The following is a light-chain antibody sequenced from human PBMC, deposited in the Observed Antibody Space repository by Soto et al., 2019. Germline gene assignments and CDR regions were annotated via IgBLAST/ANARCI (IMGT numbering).Light chain of an antibody. J-gene: IGLJ1*01. V-gene: IGLV2-14*03. CDR1: SSDVGAYKY. CDR3: SSFTGTSTLDV. CDR2: DVS. Sequence: QSALTQPASVSGSPGQSITISCTGTSSDVGAYKYVSWYQQHPGKVPKLIIYDVSNRPPGVSNRFSGSTSGNTAFPTIFGLQPEEEDDDYCSSFTGTSTLDVFGTGTKLTVL.